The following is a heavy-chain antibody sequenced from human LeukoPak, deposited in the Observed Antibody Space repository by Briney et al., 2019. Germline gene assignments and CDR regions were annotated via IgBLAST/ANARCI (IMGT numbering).Heavy chain of an antibody. CDR1: GFSFSSYG. CDR3: ARAGDNTTMVTQ. V-gene: IGHV3-21*01. J-gene: IGHJ4*02. Sequence: GGSLRLSCAVSGFSFSSYGINWVRQAPGKGLEWVSFISSGSNYIYYADSVKDRFTISRDNAMNSLYLQMNSLRAEDTAVYYCARAGDNTTMVTQWGQGTLVTVSS. CDR2: ISSGSNYI. D-gene: IGHD5-18*01.